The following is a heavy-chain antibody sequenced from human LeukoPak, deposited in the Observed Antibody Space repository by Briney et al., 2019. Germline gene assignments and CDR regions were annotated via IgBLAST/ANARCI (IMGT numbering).Heavy chain of an antibody. V-gene: IGHV3-48*01. Sequence: GGSLRLSCAASGFTFSSYSMNWVRQAPGKGLEWVSYISSSSSTIYYADSVKGRFTISRDNSKNTLYLQMNSLRAEDTAVYYCAGYMRAIVVVPAAADYWGQGTLVTVSS. CDR1: GFTFSSYS. J-gene: IGHJ4*02. CDR2: ISSSSSTI. D-gene: IGHD2-2*01. CDR3: AGYMRAIVVVPAAADY.